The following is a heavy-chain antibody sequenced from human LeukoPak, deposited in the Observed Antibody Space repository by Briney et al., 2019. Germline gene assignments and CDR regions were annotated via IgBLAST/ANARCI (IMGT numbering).Heavy chain of an antibody. Sequence: GGSLRLSCAASGFTFSSYAMSWVRQAPGKGLEWVSAISGSGDSTYYGDSVKGRFTIARDNSKNTLYLQMNSLRAEDTAVYYCAKTRPLDSSSWSHGDYWGQGTLVTVSS. CDR1: GFTFSSYA. D-gene: IGHD6-13*01. J-gene: IGHJ4*02. CDR2: ISGSGDST. V-gene: IGHV3-23*01. CDR3: AKTRPLDSSSWSHGDY.